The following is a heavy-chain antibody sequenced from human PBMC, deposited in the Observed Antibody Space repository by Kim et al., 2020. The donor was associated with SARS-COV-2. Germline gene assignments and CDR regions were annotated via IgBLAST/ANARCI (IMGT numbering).Heavy chain of an antibody. CDR2: ISYDGSNK. CDR1: GFTFSSYA. J-gene: IGHJ4*02. CDR3: ARISSDYDYGDYFDY. V-gene: IGHV3-30-3*01. D-gene: IGHD4-17*01. Sequence: GGSLRLSCAASGFTFSSYAMHWVRQAPGKGLEWVAVISYDGSNKYYADSVKGRFTISRDNSKNTLYLQMNSLRAEDTAVYYCARISSDYDYGDYFDYWGQGTLVTVSS.